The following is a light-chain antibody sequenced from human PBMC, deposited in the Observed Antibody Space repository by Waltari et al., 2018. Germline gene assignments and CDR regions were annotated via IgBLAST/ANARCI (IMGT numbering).Light chain of an antibody. CDR3: QSYDLNSRVV. CDR2: DDT. Sequence: FMLTQPHSVSESPGKTVTISCTRSSGNIASNYVQWYQQRPGGATTTIIYDDTQRPPGVPDRFSGSIDSSSNSASLTISGLITEDEADYYCQSYDLNSRVVFGGRTKLTVL. J-gene: IGLJ2*01. CDR1: SGNIASNY. V-gene: IGLV6-57*03.